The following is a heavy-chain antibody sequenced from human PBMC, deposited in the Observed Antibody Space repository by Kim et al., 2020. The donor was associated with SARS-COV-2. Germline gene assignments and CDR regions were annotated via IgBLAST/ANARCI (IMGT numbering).Heavy chain of an antibody. V-gene: IGHV3-33*01. J-gene: IGHJ6*02. CDR2: IWYDGSNK. Sequence: GGSLRLSCAASGFTFSSYGMHWVRQAPGKGLEWVAVIWYDGSNKYYADSVKGRFTISRDNSKNTLYLQMNSLRAEDTAVYYCARAKNSAYGMDVWGQGTTVTVSS. CDR3: ARAKNSAYGMDV. CDR1: GFTFSSYG.